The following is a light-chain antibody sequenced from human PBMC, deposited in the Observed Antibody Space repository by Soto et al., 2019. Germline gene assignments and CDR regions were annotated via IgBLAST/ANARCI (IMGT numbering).Light chain of an antibody. Sequence: NFMLTQHHSVSEYPGKTVIISCTRSSGSIASNYVQWYQQRPGSSPTTVIYADNQRPSGVPDRFSGSIDSSSNSASLTISGLETEDEADYYCQSYDATNQVFGGGTKLTVL. CDR3: QSYDATNQV. V-gene: IGLV6-57*01. CDR2: ADN. CDR1: SGSIASNY. J-gene: IGLJ3*02.